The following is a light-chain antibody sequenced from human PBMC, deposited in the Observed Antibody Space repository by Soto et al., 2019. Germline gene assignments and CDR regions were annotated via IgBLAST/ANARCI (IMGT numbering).Light chain of an antibody. CDR1: QSVSSNY. CDR2: GAS. V-gene: IGKV3-20*01. J-gene: IGKJ1*01. CDR3: QQYGSSPTWT. Sequence: ESVLTQSPGTLSLSPGERATLSSRASQSVSSNYLAWYQQKPGQAPRLLIYGASTRATGIPDRFSGSGSGTDFTLTISSLEFGDSAVYYCQQYGSSPTWTFGQGTKVAIK.